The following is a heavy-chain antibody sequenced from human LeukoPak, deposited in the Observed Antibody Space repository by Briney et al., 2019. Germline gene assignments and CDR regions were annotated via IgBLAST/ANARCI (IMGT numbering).Heavy chain of an antibody. D-gene: IGHD3-10*02. V-gene: IGHV3-7*01. Sequence: PGGSLRLSCAASGFAFSSYWMSWVRQAPGKGLDWVANIKQDGNEKYYVDSVKGRFTISRDNAKTSLYLQMNSLRAEDTAVYYCAELGITMIGGVWGKGTTVTISS. J-gene: IGHJ6*04. CDR3: AELGITMIGGV. CDR2: IKQDGNEK. CDR1: GFAFSSYW.